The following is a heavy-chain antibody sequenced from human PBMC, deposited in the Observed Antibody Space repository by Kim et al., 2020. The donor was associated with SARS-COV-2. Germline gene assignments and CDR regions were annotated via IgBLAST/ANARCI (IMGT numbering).Heavy chain of an antibody. D-gene: IGHD3-16*01. CDR2: LGTDGSST. CDR3: AKGRGRPGWFDP. V-gene: IGHV3-74*01. Sequence: GGSLRLSCTASGLTISSFWMHWVRQAPGEGLVWVSRLGTDGSSTNYADSVKGRFTISRDSAKNTLFLQMSSLRAEDTAVYYCAKGRGRPGWFDPWG. J-gene: IGHJ5*02. CDR1: GLTISSFW.